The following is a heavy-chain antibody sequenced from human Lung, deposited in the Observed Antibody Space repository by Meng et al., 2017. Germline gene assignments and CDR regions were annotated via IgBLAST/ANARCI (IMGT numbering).Heavy chain of an antibody. CDR1: GFTLTDHW. V-gene: IGHV3-74*01. Sequence: EVQWVESGGGLVPPGASLRLSCAASGFTLTDHWMHWVRQGPGKGLGWVSRINRDGTKPTYADSVKGRFTISRDNAKNTLYLQMNNLRAEDTAFYYCTNDRLNHWGQGALVTVSS. J-gene: IGHJ1*01. CDR3: TNDRLNH. CDR2: INRDGTKP. D-gene: IGHD1-1*01.